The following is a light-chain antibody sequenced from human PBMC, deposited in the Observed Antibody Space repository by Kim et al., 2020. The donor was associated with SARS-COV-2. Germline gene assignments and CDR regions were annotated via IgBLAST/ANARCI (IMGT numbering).Light chain of an antibody. CDR3: QSYDSSNSWV. CDR1: SGSISSSY. J-gene: IGLJ3*02. V-gene: IGLV6-57*03. Sequence: KKVPISGCPGSGSISSSYVQWYQQRPGSAATTLIYENNQRPSAVPDRFFGSIDSASNAASLTSSGLKTEDEADYYGQSYDSSNSWVFGGGTQLTVL. CDR2: ENN.